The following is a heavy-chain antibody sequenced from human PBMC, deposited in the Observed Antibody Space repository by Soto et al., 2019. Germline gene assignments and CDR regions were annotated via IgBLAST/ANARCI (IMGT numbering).Heavy chain of an antibody. Sequence: GVSLRLSCAASGFTFSSYAMSWVRLAPGKGLEWFSSIGGSGGTYYADSVKGRFTISRDNSKNMLYLQLNSLRAEDTALYYCAKGQGWSYYYDSWGQGTLVTVSS. CDR2: IGGSGGT. D-gene: IGHD2-15*01. J-gene: IGHJ4*02. CDR3: AKGQGWSYYYDS. V-gene: IGHV3-23*01. CDR1: GFTFSSYA.